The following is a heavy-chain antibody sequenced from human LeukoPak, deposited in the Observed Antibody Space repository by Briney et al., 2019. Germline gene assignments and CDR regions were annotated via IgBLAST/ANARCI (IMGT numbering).Heavy chain of an antibody. V-gene: IGHV4-34*01. J-gene: IGHJ5*02. Sequence: PSETLSLTCAVYGGSFSSYYWSWIRQPPGKGLEWIGEINDSGSTNYNPSLKSRVTISVDTSKNQFSLKLSSVIAADTAVFYCARTTYDYNNYGWFDPWGQGTLVTVSS. CDR3: ARTTYDYNNYGWFDP. D-gene: IGHD4-11*01. CDR1: GGSFSSYY. CDR2: INDSGST.